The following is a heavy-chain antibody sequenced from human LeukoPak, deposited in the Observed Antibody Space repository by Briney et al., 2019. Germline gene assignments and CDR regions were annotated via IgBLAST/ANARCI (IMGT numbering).Heavy chain of an antibody. D-gene: IGHD6-13*01. V-gene: IGHV1-2*02. CDR1: EYTFTGYY. CDR3: ARAYSSRTSPYNWFDP. CDR2: INPNSGAT. J-gene: IGHJ5*02. Sequence: ASVKVSCKASEYTFTGYYMHWVRQAPGQGLEWMGWINPNSGATDYAQNFQGRVTLTRDTSISTAYMELSRLRSDDTAVYYCARAYSSRTSPYNWFDPWGQGTPVTVSS.